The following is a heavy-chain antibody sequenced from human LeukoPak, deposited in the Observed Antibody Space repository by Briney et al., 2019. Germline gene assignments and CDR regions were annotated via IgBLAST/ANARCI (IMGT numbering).Heavy chain of an antibody. D-gene: IGHD2-8*02. CDR1: GGSFSGYY. V-gene: IGHV4-34*01. Sequence: SETLSLTCAVYGGSFSGYYWSWIRQPPGKGLEWIGEINHSGSTNYKPSLKSRVTLSVDRSKNQFSLKLNSVTAADTAVYYCARLVIRAFDSWGQGILVTVSS. J-gene: IGHJ5*01. CDR3: ARLVIRAFDS. CDR2: INHSGST.